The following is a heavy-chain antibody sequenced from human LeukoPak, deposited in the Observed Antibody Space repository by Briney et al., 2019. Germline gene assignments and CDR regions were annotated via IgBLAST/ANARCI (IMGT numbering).Heavy chain of an antibody. J-gene: IGHJ4*02. Sequence: GGSLRLSCAASGFTFSGYAMSWVRQAPGKGLEWVSAISGSGGSTYYADSVEGRFTISRDNSKNTLYLQMNSLRAEDTAVYYCATFDPIPTVDYWGQGTLVTVSS. V-gene: IGHV3-23*01. CDR3: ATFDPIPTVDY. CDR2: ISGSGGST. D-gene: IGHD2-21*01. CDR1: GFTFSGYA.